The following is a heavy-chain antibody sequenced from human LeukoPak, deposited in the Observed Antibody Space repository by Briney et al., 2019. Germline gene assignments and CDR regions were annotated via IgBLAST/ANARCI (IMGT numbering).Heavy chain of an antibody. CDR1: GGTFSSYA. D-gene: IGHD3-22*01. V-gene: IGHV1-69*05. CDR2: IIPIFGTA. Sequence: SVKVSCKASGGTFSSYAISWVRQAPGQGLEWMGGIIPIFGTANYAQKFQGRVTITTDESTSTAYMELSSLRSEDTAVYYCVSSIDYYDSSYFDYWGQGTLVTVSS. J-gene: IGHJ4*02. CDR3: VSSIDYYDSSYFDY.